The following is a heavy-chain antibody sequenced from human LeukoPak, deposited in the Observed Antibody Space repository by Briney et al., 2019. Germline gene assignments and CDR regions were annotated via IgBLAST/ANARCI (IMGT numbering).Heavy chain of an antibody. CDR2: ISHTGDI. Sequence: GGSLRLSCAASGFIFSSFEMNWVRQAPGKGLEWVSHISHTGDIKYADSVKGRFTISRDNSKNSQYLQMTSLRAEDTAVYYCARFHSTSSLDYWGQGSLVTVSS. J-gene: IGHJ4*02. V-gene: IGHV3-48*03. CDR3: ARFHSTSSLDY. D-gene: IGHD6-6*01. CDR1: GFIFSSFE.